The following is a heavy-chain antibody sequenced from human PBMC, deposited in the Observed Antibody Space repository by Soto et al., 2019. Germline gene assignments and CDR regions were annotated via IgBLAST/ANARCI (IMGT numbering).Heavy chain of an antibody. D-gene: IGHD2-15*01. CDR1: GGSFSGYY. V-gene: IGHV4-34*01. J-gene: IGHJ5*02. CDR2: INHSGST. Sequence: PSETLSLTCAVYGGSFSGYYWSWIRQPPGKGLEWIGEINHSGSTNYNPSLKSRVTISVDTSKNQFSLKLSSVTAADTAVYYCARGLSIVVVVAATEGIYNWFDPWGQGTLVTVSS. CDR3: ARGLSIVVVVAATEGIYNWFDP.